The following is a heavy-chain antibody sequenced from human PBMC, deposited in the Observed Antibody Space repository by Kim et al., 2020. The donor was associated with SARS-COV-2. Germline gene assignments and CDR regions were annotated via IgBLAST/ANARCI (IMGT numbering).Heavy chain of an antibody. J-gene: IGHJ2*01. CDR1: GFTFSSYA. Sequence: GGSLRLSCAASGFTFSSYAMSWVRQAPGKGLEWVSVIYSGGSDTYYADSVKGRFTISRDSSKNTLYLQINSLRAEDTAVYYCARDRCTNGLCYEYADWYFDLWGRGTLVTVSS. CDR3: ARDRCTNGLCYEYADWYFDL. V-gene: IGHV3-23*03. CDR2: IYSGGSDT. D-gene: IGHD2-8*01.